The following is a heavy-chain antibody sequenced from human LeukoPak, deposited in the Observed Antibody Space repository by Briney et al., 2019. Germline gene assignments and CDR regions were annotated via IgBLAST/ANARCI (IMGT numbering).Heavy chain of an antibody. D-gene: IGHD3-10*01. V-gene: IGHV5-51*01. CDR2: LYPGDSDT. Sequence: GESLKISCKGSGYSFTSYWIGWVRQMPGKGLEWMGNLYPGDSDTRYSPSFQGQVTISADKSISTAYLQWSSLKASDTARYYLAIPRYGSGSARFDPWGQGTLVTVSS. CDR1: GYSFTSYW. J-gene: IGHJ5*02. CDR3: AIPRYGSGSARFDP.